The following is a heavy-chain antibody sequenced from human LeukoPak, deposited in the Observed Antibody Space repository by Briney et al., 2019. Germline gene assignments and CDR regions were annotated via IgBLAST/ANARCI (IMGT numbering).Heavy chain of an antibody. Sequence: PSETLSLTCTVSGGSISSSSYYWGWIHQPPGKGLEWIGSIYYSGSTYYNPSLKSRVTISVDTSKNQFSLKLSSVTAADTAVYYCARVFGGDIAAAGTPWFDPWGQGTLVTVSS. CDR1: GGSISSSSYY. CDR2: IYYSGST. V-gene: IGHV4-39*01. J-gene: IGHJ5*02. CDR3: ARVFGGDIAAAGTPWFDP. D-gene: IGHD6-13*01.